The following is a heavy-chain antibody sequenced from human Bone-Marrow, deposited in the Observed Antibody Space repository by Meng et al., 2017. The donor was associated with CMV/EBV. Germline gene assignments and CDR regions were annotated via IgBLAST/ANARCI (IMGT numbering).Heavy chain of an antibody. Sequence: TPPLTCAVYSGSSTGYYWTWIRQAPGKGLEWIGEVYPGGGANNSPSLKSRVTISGDTSKKQFSLKLTSVTAADTAVYYCARGVPPFDYWGQGILVTVSS. CDR1: SGSSTGYY. CDR2: VYPGGGA. CDR3: ARGVPPFDY. J-gene: IGHJ4*02. V-gene: IGHV4-34*01.